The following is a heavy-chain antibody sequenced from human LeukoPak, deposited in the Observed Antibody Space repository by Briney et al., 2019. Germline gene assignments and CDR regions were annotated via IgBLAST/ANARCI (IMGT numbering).Heavy chain of an antibody. Sequence: ASVKVSCKASGGTFSSYAISWVRQAPGQGLEWMGRIIPILGIANYAQKFQGRVTITADKSTSTAYMELSSLRSEDTAVYYCARVEYSSSWWNWFDPWGQGTLVTVSS. J-gene: IGHJ5*02. CDR1: GGTFSSYA. CDR3: ARVEYSSSWWNWFDP. V-gene: IGHV1-69*04. CDR2: IIPILGIA. D-gene: IGHD6-13*01.